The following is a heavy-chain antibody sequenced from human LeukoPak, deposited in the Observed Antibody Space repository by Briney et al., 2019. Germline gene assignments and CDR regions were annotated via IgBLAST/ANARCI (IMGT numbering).Heavy chain of an antibody. CDR2: IIPILGIA. CDR3: ARPSHDGAFDY. Sequence: SVKVSCKASGGTFSSYTISWVRQAPGQGLEWVGRIIPILGIANYAQKFQGRVTITADKSTSTAYMELSSLRSEDTAVYYCARPSHDGAFDYWGQGTLVTVSS. CDR1: GGTFSSYT. J-gene: IGHJ4*02. V-gene: IGHV1-69*02. D-gene: IGHD3-16*01.